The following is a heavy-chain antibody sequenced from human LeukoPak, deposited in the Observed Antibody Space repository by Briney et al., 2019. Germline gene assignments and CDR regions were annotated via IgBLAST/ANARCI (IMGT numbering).Heavy chain of an antibody. CDR1: GASVSSYY. CDR2: IFYRGTT. Sequence: SETLSLTCTVSGASVSSYYWSWIRQAPGKGLERIGYIFYRGTTDYSPSLSRRVTLSVDTSKNQFSLQLSSLTAADTAVYYCARGLVIRQDDAFDIWGHGTMVTVSS. J-gene: IGHJ3*02. V-gene: IGHV4-59*02. CDR3: ARGLVIRQDDAFDI. D-gene: IGHD3-9*01.